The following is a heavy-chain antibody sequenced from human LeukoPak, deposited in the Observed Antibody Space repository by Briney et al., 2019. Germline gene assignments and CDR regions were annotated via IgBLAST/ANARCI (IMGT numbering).Heavy chain of an antibody. V-gene: IGHV3-21*01. D-gene: IGHD5-18*01. J-gene: IGHJ4*02. CDR2: ISSSSSYI. CDR1: GFTFSSYS. CDR3: ASNLRGYSYGYLG. Sequence: PGGSLRLSCAASGFTFSSYSMNWVRQAPGKGLEWVSSISSSSSYIYYADSVKGRFTISRDNAKNSLYLQMNSLRAEDTAVYYCASNLRGYSYGYLGWGQGTLVTVSS.